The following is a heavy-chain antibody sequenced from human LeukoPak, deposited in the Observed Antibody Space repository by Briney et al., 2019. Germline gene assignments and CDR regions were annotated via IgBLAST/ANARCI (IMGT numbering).Heavy chain of an antibody. J-gene: IGHJ6*03. Sequence: GGSLRLSCAASGFTFSSYAMSWVRQAPGKGLEWVSTLSGTGGNTFYADSVKGRFTISRDNSKSTLYLQMSSLGAEDTAVYYCARDGTTTLYYMDVWGKGTTVTVSS. CDR3: ARDGTTTLYYMDV. V-gene: IGHV3-23*01. CDR2: LSGTGGNT. CDR1: GFTFSSYA. D-gene: IGHD1-26*01.